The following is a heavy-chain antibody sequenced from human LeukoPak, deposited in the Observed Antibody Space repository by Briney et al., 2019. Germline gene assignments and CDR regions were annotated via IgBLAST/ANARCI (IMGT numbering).Heavy chain of an antibody. CDR1: GGSFSGYY. CDR3: ASRHDSGPY. Sequence: SETLSLTCAVYGGSFSGYYWSWIRQPPGKGLEWIGEINHSGSTNYNPSLKSRVTISVDKSNNQFSLKLASVTAADTAVYYCASRHDSGPYWGQGTLVTVSP. V-gene: IGHV4-34*01. D-gene: IGHD4-17*01. J-gene: IGHJ4*02. CDR2: INHSGST.